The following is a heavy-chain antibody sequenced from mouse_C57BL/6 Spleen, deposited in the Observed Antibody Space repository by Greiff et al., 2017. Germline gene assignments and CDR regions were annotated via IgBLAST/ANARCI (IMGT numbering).Heavy chain of an antibody. V-gene: IGHV3-6*01. D-gene: IGHD3-3*01. J-gene: IGHJ2*01. Sequence: EVQLVESGPGLVKPSQSLSLTCSVTGYSITSGYYWNWIRQFPGNKLEWMGYISYDGSNNSNPSLKNRISITRDPSKNQFFLKLNSVTTEDTATYYCARRGTGPFDYWGQGTTLTVSS. CDR2: ISYDGSN. CDR1: GYSITSGYY. CDR3: ARRGTGPFDY.